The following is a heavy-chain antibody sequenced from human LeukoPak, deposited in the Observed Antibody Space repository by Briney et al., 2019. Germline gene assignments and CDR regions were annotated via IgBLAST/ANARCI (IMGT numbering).Heavy chain of an antibody. Sequence: PGGSLRLSCAASGFTFTTYSMNWVRQAPGQGLEWVSYISSSSAAMYYADSLKGRFTISRDNAKNSLYLQMNSLRAEDTAVYYCARGEGSSWLSGWTNPLYFDYWGQGTLVTVSS. D-gene: IGHD6-13*01. V-gene: IGHV3-48*04. CDR2: ISSSSAAM. CDR3: ARGEGSSWLSGWTNPLYFDY. J-gene: IGHJ4*02. CDR1: GFTFTTYS.